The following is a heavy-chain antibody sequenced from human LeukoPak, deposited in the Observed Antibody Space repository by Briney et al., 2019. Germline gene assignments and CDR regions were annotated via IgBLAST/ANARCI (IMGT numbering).Heavy chain of an antibody. Sequence: PSETLSLTCAVYGGSFSGYYWSWIRQPPGKGLEWIGEINHSGSTNYNPSLKSRVTISVDTSKNQFSLKLSSVTAADTAVYYCARLVRGVHMDVWGKGTTVTISS. J-gene: IGHJ6*03. CDR1: GGSFSGYY. CDR3: ARLVRGVHMDV. V-gene: IGHV4-34*01. D-gene: IGHD3-10*01. CDR2: INHSGST.